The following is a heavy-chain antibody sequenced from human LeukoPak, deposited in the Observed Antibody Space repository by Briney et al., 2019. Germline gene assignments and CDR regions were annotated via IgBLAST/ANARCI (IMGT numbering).Heavy chain of an antibody. Sequence: ASVKVSCKASGYSVTTYGIAWVRQASGRGLEWMGWISFYNGNTKYAQKYQGRVTMTTDTSTSTAYMELRSLRSDDTAVYYCARGVSAGWVDYWGQGTLVTVSS. J-gene: IGHJ4*02. V-gene: IGHV1-18*01. D-gene: IGHD1-1*01. CDR3: ARGVSAGWVDY. CDR2: ISFYNGNT. CDR1: GYSVTTYG.